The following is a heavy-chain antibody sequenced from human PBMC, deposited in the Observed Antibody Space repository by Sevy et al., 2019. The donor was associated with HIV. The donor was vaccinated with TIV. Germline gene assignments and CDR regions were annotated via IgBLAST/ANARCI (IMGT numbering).Heavy chain of an antibody. CDR1: GYTFTGYY. D-gene: IGHD2-2*01. V-gene: IGHV1-2*06. J-gene: IGHJ5*02. CDR2: INPNSGGT. Sequence: ASVKVSYKASGYTFTGYYMHWVRQAPGQGLEWMGRINPNSGGTNYAQKFQGRVTMTRDTSISTAYMELSRLRSDDTAVYYCARDFEYCSSTSCPGDWFDPWGQGTLVTVSS. CDR3: ARDFEYCSSTSCPGDWFDP.